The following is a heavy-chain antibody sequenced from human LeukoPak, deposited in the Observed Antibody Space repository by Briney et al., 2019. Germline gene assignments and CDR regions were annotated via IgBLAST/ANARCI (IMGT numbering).Heavy chain of an antibody. CDR2: ISHDGSDE. D-gene: IGHD3-3*01. Sequence: PGGSLRLSCVASGLAFSSYSMHWIRQAPGKGLEWVGVISHDGSDECYTDSVKGRFTISRDNSKNTVYLQMNSLRADDTAVYYCARDFTPEWFDIHWGQGTLVTVS. CDR1: GLAFSSYS. CDR3: ARDFTPEWFDIH. V-gene: IGHV3-30*04. J-gene: IGHJ4*02.